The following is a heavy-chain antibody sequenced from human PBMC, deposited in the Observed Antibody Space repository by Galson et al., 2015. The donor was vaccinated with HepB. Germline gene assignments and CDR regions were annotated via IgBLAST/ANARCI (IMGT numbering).Heavy chain of an antibody. J-gene: IGHJ4*02. V-gene: IGHV3-23*01. CDR1: GFTFSSYA. Sequence: SLRLACAASGFTFSSYAMSWVRQAPGQGLEWVSAISGSGGSTYYADSVKGRFTISRDNSKNTLYLHMNSLRAEDTAVYYCAKTPMTVATYYFDYWGQGTLVTVSS. D-gene: IGHD4-11*01. CDR3: AKTPMTVATYYFDY. CDR2: ISGSGGST.